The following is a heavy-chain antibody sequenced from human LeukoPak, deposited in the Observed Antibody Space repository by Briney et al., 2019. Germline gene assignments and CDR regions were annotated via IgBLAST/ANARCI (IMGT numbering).Heavy chain of an antibody. CDR1: GFTFSRYW. D-gene: IGHD6-19*01. CDR2: IKQDGSEK. J-gene: IGHJ6*03. CDR3: ARADGIAVARDYYYMDV. V-gene: IGHV3-7*01. Sequence: GGSLRLSCAASGFTFSRYWMSWVRQAPGKGLEWGANIKQDGSEKNYVDSVKGRFTISRDNAKNSLYLQMNSLRAEDTAVYYCARADGIAVARDYYYMDVWGKGTTVTVSS.